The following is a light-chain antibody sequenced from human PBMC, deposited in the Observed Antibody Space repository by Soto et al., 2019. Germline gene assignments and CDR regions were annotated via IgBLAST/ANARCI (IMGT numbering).Light chain of an antibody. CDR3: QQSYSTPRT. V-gene: IGKV1-39*01. Sequence: DIQMTQSPSSLSASVGDRVTITCRASQSISSYLNWYQQKPGKAPKLLIYAASRLQSGVPSRFSGSGSGTVFTLTICSLQPEDFATYYCQQSYSTPRTFGQGTKGDIK. CDR2: AAS. CDR1: QSISSY. J-gene: IGKJ1*01.